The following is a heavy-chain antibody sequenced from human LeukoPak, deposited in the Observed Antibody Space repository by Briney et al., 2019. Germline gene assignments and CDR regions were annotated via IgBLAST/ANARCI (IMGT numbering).Heavy chain of an antibody. Sequence: GGSLRLSCRGSGFTFGDYAVTWVRQAPGKGLQWVGFIRSEEYGGTPDYATSVKGRFTMSRESSQSIAYLQMNSLRTEDTAVYYCTRALSGWTGYSDFWGQGTLVTASS. V-gene: IGHV3-49*04. CDR2: IRSEEYGGTP. CDR3: TRALSGWTGYSDF. D-gene: IGHD6-19*01. J-gene: IGHJ4*02. CDR1: GFTFGDYA.